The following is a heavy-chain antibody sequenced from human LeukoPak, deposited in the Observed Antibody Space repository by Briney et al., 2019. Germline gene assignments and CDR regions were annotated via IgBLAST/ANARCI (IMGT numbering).Heavy chain of an antibody. CDR3: ASSYYYDSSGYYPLYYYYGVDV. J-gene: IGHJ6*02. V-gene: IGHV4-59*08. CDR2: IYYSGST. Sequence: SETLSLTCTVFGGSISSYYWSWIRQPPGKGLEWIGYIYYSGSTNYNPSLKSRVTISVDTSKNQFSLKLSSVTAADTAVYYCASSYYYDSSGYYPLYYYYGVDVWGQGTTVTVSS. D-gene: IGHD3-22*01. CDR1: GGSISSYY.